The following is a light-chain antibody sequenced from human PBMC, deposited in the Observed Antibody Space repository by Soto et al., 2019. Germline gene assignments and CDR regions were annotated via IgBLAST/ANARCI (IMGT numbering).Light chain of an antibody. CDR2: XTX. J-gene: IGLJ3*02. V-gene: IGLV8-61*01. CDR1: SGSVSTSYY. CDR3: VLYMGSGISV. Sequence: QAVVTQEPSFSVSPGRTVTLTCGLSSGSVSTSYYPSWYQQTPGQAPRTLIYXTXTRSXXXPXXFXGSILGNKAALTITGXXXXXXXXXYCVLYMGSGISVFGGGTKLTVL.